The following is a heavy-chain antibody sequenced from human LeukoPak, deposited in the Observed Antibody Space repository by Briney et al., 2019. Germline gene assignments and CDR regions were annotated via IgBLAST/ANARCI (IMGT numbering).Heavy chain of an antibody. CDR1: GGSISTSSYY. CDR3: ARDAPFTILGD. CDR2: IFYSGST. V-gene: IGHV4-39*07. Sequence: PSETLSLTCTVSGGSISTSSYYWGWVRQPPGKGLEWIGNIFYSGSTYYSPPLKSRVTISLDTSRNQFSLKLNSVTAADTAVYYCARDAPFTILGDWGQGTLVTVSS. J-gene: IGHJ4*02. D-gene: IGHD3-3*01.